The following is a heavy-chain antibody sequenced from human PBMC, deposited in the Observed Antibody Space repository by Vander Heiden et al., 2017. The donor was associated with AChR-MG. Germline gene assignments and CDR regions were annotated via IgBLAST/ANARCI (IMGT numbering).Heavy chain of an antibody. Sequence: QLQLQESGPGLVKPSETLSLTCTVSGGSISSSSYYWGWIRQPPGKGLEWIGSIYYSGSTYYNPSLKSRVTISADTAVYYCASVYYYDSSGYFIWWFDPWGQGTLVTVSS. CDR2: IYYSGST. CDR3: P. V-gene: IGHV4-39*01. D-gene: IGHD3-22*01. CDR1: GGSISSSSYY. J-gene: IGHJ5*02.